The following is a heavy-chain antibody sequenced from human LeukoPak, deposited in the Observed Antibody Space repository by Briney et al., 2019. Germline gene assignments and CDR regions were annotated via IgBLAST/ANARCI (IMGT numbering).Heavy chain of an antibody. CDR1: GFTFDDYT. Sequence: TGGSLRLSCAASGFTFDDYTMHWVRQAPGKGLEWVSLISWDGGSTYYADSVKGRFTISRDNSKNSLYLQMNSLRTEDTALYYCAKDMERDFWSVAMDVWGKGTTVTVSS. D-gene: IGHD3-3*01. CDR2: ISWDGGST. CDR3: AKDMERDFWSVAMDV. J-gene: IGHJ6*03. V-gene: IGHV3-43*01.